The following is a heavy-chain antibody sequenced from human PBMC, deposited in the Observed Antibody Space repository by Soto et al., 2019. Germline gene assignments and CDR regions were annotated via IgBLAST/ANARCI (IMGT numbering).Heavy chain of an antibody. Sequence: GESLKISCNGSGYSFTSYWISWVRQMPGKGLEWMGRIDPSDSYTNYSPSFQGHVTISADKSISTAYLQWSSLKASDTAMYYCASLLDCSSTRCYAFDIWGQGTTVTV. V-gene: IGHV5-10-1*01. J-gene: IGHJ3*02. CDR3: ASLLDCSSTRCYAFDI. CDR1: GYSFTSYW. CDR2: IDPSDSYT. D-gene: IGHD2-2*01.